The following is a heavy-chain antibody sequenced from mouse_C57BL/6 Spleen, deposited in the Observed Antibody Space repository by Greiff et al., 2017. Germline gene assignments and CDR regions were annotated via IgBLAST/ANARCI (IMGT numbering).Heavy chain of an antibody. V-gene: IGHV1-18*01. CDR2: INPNNGGT. CDR3: AREGGRGYFEG. CDR1: GYTFTDYD. J-gene: IGHJ1*01. Sequence: EVQRVESGPELVKPGASVKIPCKASGYTFTDYDMAWVKQSHGKSLEWIGDINPNNGGTNYKQKFKGKATLTVDNSSSTAYMELSSLTSEDTAVYYWAREGGRGYFEGWGQGTTGTVSS.